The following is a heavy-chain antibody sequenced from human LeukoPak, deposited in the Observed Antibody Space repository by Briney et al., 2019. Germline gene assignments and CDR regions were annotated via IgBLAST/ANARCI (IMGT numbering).Heavy chain of an antibody. J-gene: IGHJ4*02. CDR3: ARKADYFDF. Sequence: PGGSLRLSCAASGFTFSDYDMSWIRQAPGEGLEWVSYFGRRSTYTDYSDSVKGRITISRDNAEKSLYLKMNSLRAEATAVYYCARKADYFDFWGQGTLVTVSS. V-gene: IGHV3-11*06. D-gene: IGHD2-15*01. CDR2: FGRRSTYT. CDR1: GFTFSDYD.